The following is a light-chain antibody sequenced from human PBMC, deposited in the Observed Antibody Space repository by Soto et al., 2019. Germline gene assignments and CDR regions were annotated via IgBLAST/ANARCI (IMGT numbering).Light chain of an antibody. J-gene: IGKJ1*01. Sequence: DIQMTQSPSTLSASVGDRVTITCRASQSISSWLAWYQQKPGKAPKLLIYDASSLASGVPSRFRGSGSGTEYTLTISSLQPDDFATYYCQQYNSYSPWTFGQGTKVDIK. CDR2: DAS. CDR1: QSISSW. CDR3: QQYNSYSPWT. V-gene: IGKV1-5*01.